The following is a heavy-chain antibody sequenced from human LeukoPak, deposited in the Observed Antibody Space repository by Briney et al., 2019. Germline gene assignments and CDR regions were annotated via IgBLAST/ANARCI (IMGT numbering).Heavy chain of an antibody. CDR3: ARGDSSSWYRETYYMDV. CDR1: GGSISSSSYY. Sequence: SETLSLTCTVSGGSISSSSYYWGWIRQPPGKGLEWIGSIYYSGSTYYNPSLKSRVTISVDTSKNQFSLKLSSVTAADTAVYYCARGDSSSWYRETYYMDVWGKGTTVTISS. D-gene: IGHD6-13*01. CDR2: IYYSGST. J-gene: IGHJ6*03. V-gene: IGHV4-39*01.